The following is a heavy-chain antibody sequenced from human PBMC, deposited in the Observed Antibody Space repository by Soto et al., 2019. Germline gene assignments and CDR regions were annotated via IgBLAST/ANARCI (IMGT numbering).Heavy chain of an antibody. CDR3: ARYGYSSSWYSSPYYYYGMDV. CDR2: IYPGDSDT. V-gene: IGHV5-51*01. J-gene: IGHJ6*02. CDR1: GDSFTSYW. Sequence: ESLKISYKGSGDSFTSYWIGWVRQMPGKGLEWMGIIYPGDSDTRYSPSFQGQVTISADKSISTAYLQWSSLKASDTAMYYCARYGYSSSWYSSPYYYYGMDVWGQGTTVTVSS. D-gene: IGHD6-13*01.